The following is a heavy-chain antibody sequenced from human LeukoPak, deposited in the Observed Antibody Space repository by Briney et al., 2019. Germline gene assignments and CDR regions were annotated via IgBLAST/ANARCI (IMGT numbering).Heavy chain of an antibody. J-gene: IGHJ6*02. CDR3: ARDGGLYGLDV. V-gene: IGHV4-4*07. D-gene: IGHD2-15*01. CDR2: IYSSGST. Sequence: PSETLSLSCAVYGGSFSGYYWSWIRQPAGKGLEWIGRIYSSGSTNYNPSLKNRVTMSVDTSKNQFSLKLSSVTAADTAVYYCARDGGLYGLDVWGQGTTVTVSS. CDR1: GGSFSGYY.